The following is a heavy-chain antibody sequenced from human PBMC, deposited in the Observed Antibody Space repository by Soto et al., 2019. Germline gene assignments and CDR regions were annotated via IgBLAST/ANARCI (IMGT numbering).Heavy chain of an antibody. D-gene: IGHD3-3*01. CDR2: IYPGDSDT. CDR1: GYSFTSYW. J-gene: IGHJ4*02. Sequence: PRESLKLSCKGSGYSFTSYWIGLVLHMPWKGLDCMVIIYPGDSDTRYSPSFQGQVTISADKSISTAYLQWSSLKASDTAMYYCARSVASITIFGVAIIEGYFDYWGQGTLVTVSS. CDR3: ARSVASITIFGVAIIEGYFDY. V-gene: IGHV5-51*01.